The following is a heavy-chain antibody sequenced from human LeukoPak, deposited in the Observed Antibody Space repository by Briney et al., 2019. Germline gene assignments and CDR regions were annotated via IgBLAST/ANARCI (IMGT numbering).Heavy chain of an antibody. Sequence: GGSLRLSCAASGSTFSSFWIYWVRHAPGKGLVWVSRINSDGSETMYADSVKGRFTISRDNAKNTLYLEMNTLRAEDTAVYYCARVRMGDDFNPFDYWGQGTPVTVSS. D-gene: IGHD3-16*01. CDR1: GSTFSSFW. V-gene: IGHV3-74*03. CDR3: ARVRMGDDFNPFDY. CDR2: INSDGSET. J-gene: IGHJ4*02.